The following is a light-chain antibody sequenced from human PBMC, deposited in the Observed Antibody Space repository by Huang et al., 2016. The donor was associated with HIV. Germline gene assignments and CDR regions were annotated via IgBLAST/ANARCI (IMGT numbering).Light chain of an antibody. J-gene: IGKJ4*01. CDR2: DAS. V-gene: IGKV3-11*01. CDR3: QQRSNWPLT. Sequence: EIVLTQSPATLSLSPGERATLSCRASQSVSRYLAWYQQKPGQAPRLLIYDASSRATGIPARFSGSGSGTDFTLTISSLEPEDFAVYHCQQRSNWPLTFGGGTKVEIK. CDR1: QSVSRY.